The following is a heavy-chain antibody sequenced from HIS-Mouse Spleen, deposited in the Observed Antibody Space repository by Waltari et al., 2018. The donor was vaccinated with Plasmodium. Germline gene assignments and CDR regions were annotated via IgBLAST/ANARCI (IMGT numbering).Heavy chain of an antibody. J-gene: IGHJ6*02. CDR3: ARDIVVVPAAMLRIFHYGMDV. Sequence: QLQLQESGPGLVKPSETLSLTCTVSGGSISSSSYYWGWIRQPPGKGLEWIGSSYYSGSTYYNPAIKSRVTRTVDTAKNQFSLKRSAVTAADTAVYYCARDIVVVPAAMLRIFHYGMDVWGQGTTVTVSS. D-gene: IGHD2-2*01. CDR2: SYYSGST. V-gene: IGHV4-39*07. CDR1: GGSISSSSYY.